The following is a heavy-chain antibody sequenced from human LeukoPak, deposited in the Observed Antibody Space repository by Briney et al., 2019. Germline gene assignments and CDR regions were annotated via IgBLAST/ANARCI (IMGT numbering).Heavy chain of an antibody. CDR1: GGSISSGGYS. CDR2: IYHSGST. J-gene: IGHJ6*02. V-gene: IGHV4-30-2*01. D-gene: IGHD3-3*01. CDR3: ASSKVYDFWSGYYDYYYGMDV. Sequence: SQTLSLTCAVSGGSISSGGYSWSWIRQPPGKGLERIGYIYHSGSTYYNPSLKSRVTISVDRSKNQFSLKLSSVTAADTAVYYCASSKVYDFWSGYYDYYYGMDVWGQGTTVTVSS.